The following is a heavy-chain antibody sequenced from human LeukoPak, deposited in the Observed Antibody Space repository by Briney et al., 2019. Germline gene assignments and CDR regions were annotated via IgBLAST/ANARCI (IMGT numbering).Heavy chain of an antibody. J-gene: IGHJ1*01. V-gene: IGHV3-73*01. CDR1: GFTFSGSA. Sequence: GGSLRLSCAASGFTFSGSAMHWDRQASGKGLEWVGRIRSKANSYATAYAASVKGRFTISRDDSKNTAYLQMNSLKTEDTAVYYCTRPDQEADHYDSSGYYSNWGQGTLVTVSS. CDR3: TRPDQEADHYDSSGYYSN. CDR2: IRSKANSYAT. D-gene: IGHD3-22*01.